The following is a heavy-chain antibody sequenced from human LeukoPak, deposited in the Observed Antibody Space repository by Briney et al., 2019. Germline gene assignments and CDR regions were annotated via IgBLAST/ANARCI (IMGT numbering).Heavy chain of an antibody. V-gene: IGHV3-7*03. Sequence: GGSLRLSCAASGFTFTGYWMSWVRQAPGKGLEWVANIKQDGSEKYYVDSVKGRFTISRDNAKNSLYLQMNSLRAEDTAVYYCVKERRGYFDYWGQGTLVTVSS. J-gene: IGHJ4*02. CDR2: IKQDGSEK. CDR3: VKERRGYFDY. CDR1: GFTFTGYW.